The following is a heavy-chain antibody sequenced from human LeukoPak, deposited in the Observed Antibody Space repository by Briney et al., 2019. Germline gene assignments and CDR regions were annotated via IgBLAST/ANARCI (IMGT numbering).Heavy chain of an antibody. CDR2: ISSSSSYI. J-gene: IGHJ4*02. Sequence: GGSLRLSCAASGFTFSSYSMNWVRQAPGKGLEWVSSISSSSSYIYYADSVKGRFTISRDNAKNSLYLQMNSLRAEDTAVYYCARDLLWFGDPIFDYWGQGTLVTVSS. V-gene: IGHV3-21*01. CDR1: GFTFSSYS. CDR3: ARDLLWFGDPIFDY. D-gene: IGHD3-10*01.